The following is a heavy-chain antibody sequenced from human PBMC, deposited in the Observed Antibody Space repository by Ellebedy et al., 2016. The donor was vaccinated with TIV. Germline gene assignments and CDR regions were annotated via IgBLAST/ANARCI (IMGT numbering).Heavy chain of an antibody. CDR3: STLSDTGY. Sequence: GESLKISCAASGFTFSNYYMSWVRQAPGKGLEWVANIQKHGDKKYYLDSVKGRFTISRDNAKNTLYLPMNSLKAEDTAMYYCSTLSDTGYWGHGTLVTVSS. D-gene: IGHD1-1*01. V-gene: IGHV3-7*01. J-gene: IGHJ4*01. CDR1: GFTFSNYY. CDR2: IQKHGDKK.